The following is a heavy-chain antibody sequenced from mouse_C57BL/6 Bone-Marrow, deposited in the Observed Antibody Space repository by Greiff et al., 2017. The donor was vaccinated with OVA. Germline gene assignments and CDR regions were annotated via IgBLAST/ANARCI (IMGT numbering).Heavy chain of an antibody. Sequence: LVESGAELVRPGSSVKLSCKDSYFAFMASAMHWVKQRPGHGLEWIGSFTMYSDATEYSENFKGKATLTANTSSSTAYMELSSLTSEDSAVYYCARGSSRDYYAMDYWGQGTSVTVSS. CDR3: ARGSSRDYYAMDY. CDR1: YFAFMASA. V-gene: IGHV1-49*01. CDR2: FTMYSDAT. J-gene: IGHJ4*01. D-gene: IGHD1-1*01.